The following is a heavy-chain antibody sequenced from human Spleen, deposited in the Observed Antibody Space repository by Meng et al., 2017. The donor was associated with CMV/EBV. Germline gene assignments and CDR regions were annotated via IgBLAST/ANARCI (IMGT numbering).Heavy chain of an antibody. D-gene: IGHD3-22*01. J-gene: IGHJ4*02. CDR1: SGGYF. CDR2: IYYTGST. CDR3: ARTRYYYDNSGYSVPTTFDY. V-gene: IGHV4-31*02. Sequence: SGGYFWSWIRQHPGKGLEWIGYIYYTGSTNYNPSLKSRVSISVDTSKSQFSLKLSSVTVADTAVYYCARTRYYYDNSGYSVPTTFDYWGQGTLVTVSS.